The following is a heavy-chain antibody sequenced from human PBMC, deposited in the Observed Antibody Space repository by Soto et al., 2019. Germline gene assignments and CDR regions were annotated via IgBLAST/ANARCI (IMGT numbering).Heavy chain of an antibody. D-gene: IGHD6-19*01. Sequence: QVQLVESGGGLVRPGGSLRLSCAASGFTFSVYYMSWIRQAPGKGLEWVSHISGSGKTIYYADSVKGRFSISRDNAEKSLYLQMKSLGGEDTAVYYCARDGGRGWDLDNWGQGTLVTVSS. CDR2: ISGSGKTI. V-gene: IGHV3-11*01. J-gene: IGHJ4*02. CDR3: ARDGGRGWDLDN. CDR1: GFTFSVYY.